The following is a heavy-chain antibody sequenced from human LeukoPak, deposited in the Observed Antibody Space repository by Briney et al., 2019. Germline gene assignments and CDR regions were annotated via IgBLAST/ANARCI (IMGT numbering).Heavy chain of an antibody. CDR1: GFTFSDYY. V-gene: IGHV3-11*01. J-gene: IGHJ4*02. CDR2: ISSSGSTI. Sequence: GGSLRLSCAASGFTFSDYYMSWIRQAPGKGPEWVSYISSSGSTIYYADSVKGRFTISRDNAKNSLYLQMNSLRAEDTAVYYCARDLYYDSSGYYGYWGQGTLVTVSS. CDR3: ARDLYYDSSGYYGY. D-gene: IGHD3-22*01.